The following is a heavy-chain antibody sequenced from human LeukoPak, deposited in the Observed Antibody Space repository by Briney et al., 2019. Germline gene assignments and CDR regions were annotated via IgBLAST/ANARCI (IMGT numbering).Heavy chain of an antibody. V-gene: IGHV1-18*01. CDR1: GYTFTSYG. D-gene: IGHD2-15*01. CDR2: ISAYNGNT. J-gene: IGHJ5*02. CDR3: AAMSGCSGGSCFLVWFDP. Sequence: ASVKVSCKASGYTFTSYGISLVRQAPGQGLEWMGWISAYNGNTNYAQKLQGRVTMTTDTSTSTAYMELRSLRSDDTAVYDCAAMSGCSGGSCFLVWFDPWGQGTLVTVPS.